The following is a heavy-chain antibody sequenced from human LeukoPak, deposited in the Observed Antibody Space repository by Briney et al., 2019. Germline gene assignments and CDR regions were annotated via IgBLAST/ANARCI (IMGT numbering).Heavy chain of an antibody. CDR3: ARAPMTTVVTLFDY. V-gene: IGHV4-31*03. Sequence: SSQTLSLTCTVSGGSISSGGYYWSWIRQHPGKGLEWIGYIYYSGSTYYNPSLQSRVTISVDTSKNQFSLKLSPVTAADAAVYYCARAPMTTVVTLFDYWGQGTLVTVSS. J-gene: IGHJ4*02. CDR1: GGSISSGGYY. D-gene: IGHD4-23*01. CDR2: IYYSGST.